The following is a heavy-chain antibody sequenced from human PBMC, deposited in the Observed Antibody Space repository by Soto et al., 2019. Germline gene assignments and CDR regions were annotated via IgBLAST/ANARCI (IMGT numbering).Heavy chain of an antibody. CDR2: INPNSGGT. V-gene: IGHV1-2*02. Sequence: QVQLVQSGAEVKKPGASVKVSCKASGYTFTGYYMHWVRQAPGQGLEWMGWINPNSGGTNYAQKFKGRVTMTRDTSISTAYMELSRLRSDDTAVYYCARASATMVRGVTIKSYFDYWGQGTLVTVSS. CDR3: ARASATMVRGVTIKSYFDY. J-gene: IGHJ4*02. D-gene: IGHD3-10*01. CDR1: GYTFTGYY.